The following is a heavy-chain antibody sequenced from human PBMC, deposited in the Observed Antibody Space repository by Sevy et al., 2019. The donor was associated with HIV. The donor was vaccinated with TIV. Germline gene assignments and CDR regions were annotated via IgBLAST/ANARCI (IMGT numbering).Heavy chain of an antibody. CDR2: LYSGGST. J-gene: IGHJ4*02. Sequence: GGSLRLSCAASEFTVSSSYMSWVRQAPGKGLEWVSILYSGGSTYYAASVKGRFAVSSDNSTKTQYLQMNSLRAEDTAVYYCARAGTGSYRAYFDYWGQGTLVTVSS. D-gene: IGHD1-26*01. CDR3: ARAGTGSYRAYFDY. CDR1: EFTVSSSY. V-gene: IGHV3-53*01.